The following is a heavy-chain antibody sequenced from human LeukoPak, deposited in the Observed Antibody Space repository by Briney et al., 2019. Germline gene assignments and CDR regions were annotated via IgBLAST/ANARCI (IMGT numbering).Heavy chain of an antibody. CDR1: GFTFSNYA. Sequence: PGGSLRLSCAASGFTFSNYAMSWVRQAPGKGLEWVAVIWYDGGNKYYADSVKGRFTISRDNSKNTLYLQVNSLRAEDTAVYYCANSERSNWNYYFDYWGQGTLVTVSS. V-gene: IGHV3-33*08. J-gene: IGHJ4*02. CDR2: IWYDGGNK. CDR3: ANSERSNWNYYFDY. D-gene: IGHD1-1*01.